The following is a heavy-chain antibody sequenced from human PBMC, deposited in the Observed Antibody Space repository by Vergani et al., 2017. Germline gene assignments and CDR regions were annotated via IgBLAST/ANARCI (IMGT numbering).Heavy chain of an antibody. CDR2: IYYSGST. V-gene: IGHV4-30-4*01. CDR1: GGSISSGDYY. J-gene: IGHJ3*02. CDR3: ARVRLGYYDSSGYYYEEGAFDI. D-gene: IGHD3-22*01. Sequence: QVQLQESGPGLVKPSQTLSLTCTVSGGSISSGDYYWSWIRQPPGKGLEWSVYIYYSGSTYYNPSLKSRVTISVDTSKNQFSLKLSSVTAADTAVYYCARVRLGYYDSSGYYYEEGAFDIWGQGTMVTVSS.